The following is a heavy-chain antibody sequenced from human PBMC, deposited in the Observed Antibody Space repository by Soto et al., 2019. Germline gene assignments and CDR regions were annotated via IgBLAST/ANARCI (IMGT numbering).Heavy chain of an antibody. CDR2: ISYDGDNK. CDR1: GFTFSNYA. V-gene: IGHV3-30-3*01. Sequence: QVQLVESGGGVVQPARSLRLSCAASGFTFSNYAMHWVRQAPDKGLEWVAVISYDGDNKYYADSVKGRFTISRDNSKNTPYLQMNSLTTEDTAVYYCARVDAMLAVTGARFAYWGQGTLVTVST. D-gene: IGHD6-19*01. J-gene: IGHJ4*02. CDR3: ARVDAMLAVTGARFAY.